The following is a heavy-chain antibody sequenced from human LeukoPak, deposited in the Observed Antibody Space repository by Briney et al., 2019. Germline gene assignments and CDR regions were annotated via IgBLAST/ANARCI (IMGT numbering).Heavy chain of an antibody. Sequence: GGSLRLSCAASGFTFSSYWMSWVRQAPGKGLEWVSSISGSGGSTYYADSVKGRFTISRDNSKNTLYLQMSSLRAEDTAVYYCAKVFQSSGWLLPYDPWGQGTLVTVSS. CDR3: AKVFQSSGWLLPYDP. CDR1: GFTFSSYW. J-gene: IGHJ5*02. V-gene: IGHV3-23*01. D-gene: IGHD6-19*01. CDR2: ISGSGGST.